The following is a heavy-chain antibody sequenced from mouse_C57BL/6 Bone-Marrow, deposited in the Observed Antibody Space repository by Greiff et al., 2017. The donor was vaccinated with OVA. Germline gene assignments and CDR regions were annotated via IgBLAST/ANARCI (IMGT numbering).Heavy chain of an antibody. CDR2: IRSKSSNYAT. V-gene: IGHV10-3*01. D-gene: IGHD2-4*01. Sequence: EVQVVESGGGLVQPKGSLKLSCAASGFTFNTYAMHWVRQAPGKGLEWVARIRSKSSNYATYYADSVKDRFTISRDDSQSMLYLQMNNLKTEDTAMYYCVRPYDYDDYYAMDYWGQGTSVTVSS. J-gene: IGHJ4*01. CDR3: VRPYDYDDYYAMDY. CDR1: GFTFNTYA.